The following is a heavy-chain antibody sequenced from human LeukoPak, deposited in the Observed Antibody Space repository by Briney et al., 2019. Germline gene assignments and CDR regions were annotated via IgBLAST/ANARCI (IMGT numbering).Heavy chain of an antibody. D-gene: IGHD6-6*01. CDR1: GFTFSSYW. CDR3: ARESSRSSLDY. Sequence: GGSLRLSCAASGFTFSSYWMHWVRQAPGKGLVWVSRINSDGSSTSYADSVKGRFTISRDNAKNSLYLQMNSLRAEDTAVYYCARESSRSSLDYWGQGTLVTVSS. V-gene: IGHV3-74*01. J-gene: IGHJ4*02. CDR2: INSDGSST.